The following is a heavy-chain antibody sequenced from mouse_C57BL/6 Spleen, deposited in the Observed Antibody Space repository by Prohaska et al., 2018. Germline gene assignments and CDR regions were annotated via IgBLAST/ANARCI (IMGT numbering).Heavy chain of an antibody. V-gene: IGHV6-3*01. CDR2: IRLKADNYAT. CDR3: TAPAGSSDY. J-gene: IGHJ2*01. Sequence: EVKLEESGGGLVQPGGSMKLSCVASGFTFSNYWMYWVRQSPETGLEWVAQIRLKADNYATHYAESVKGRFTSSRDDSKSSVYLQMNNLRAEDTGIYYCTAPAGSSDYWGQGTTLTVSS. D-gene: IGHD1-3*01. CDR1: GFTFSNYW.